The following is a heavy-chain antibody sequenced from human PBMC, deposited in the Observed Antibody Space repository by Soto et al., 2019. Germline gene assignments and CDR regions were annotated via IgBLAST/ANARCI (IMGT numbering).Heavy chain of an antibody. CDR2: IYYSGST. CDR1: GGSISSGDYY. J-gene: IGHJ4*02. Sequence: SETLSLTCTVSGGSISSGDYYWSWIRQPPGKGLEWIGYIYYSGSTYYNPSLKSRVTISVDTSKNQFSLKLSSVTAADTAVYYCARGALWFGELLGSDYWGQGTLVTVSS. D-gene: IGHD3-10*01. CDR3: ARGALWFGELLGSDY. V-gene: IGHV4-30-4*01.